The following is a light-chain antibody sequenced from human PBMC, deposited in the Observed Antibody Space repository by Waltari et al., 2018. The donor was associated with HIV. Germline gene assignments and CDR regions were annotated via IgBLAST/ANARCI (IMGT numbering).Light chain of an antibody. Sequence: SYELTQAPSVSVSPGQTARIACRGDELASQYVHWYQMKEGKAPGLLVYQDNERAFGITELISCSTSGTTGTLTITAVQAEDEADYYCQSACSIGTSVVFGGGTKLTVL. CDR2: QDN. CDR3: QSACSIGTSVV. CDR1: ELASQY. V-gene: IGLV3-25*03. J-gene: IGLJ2*01.